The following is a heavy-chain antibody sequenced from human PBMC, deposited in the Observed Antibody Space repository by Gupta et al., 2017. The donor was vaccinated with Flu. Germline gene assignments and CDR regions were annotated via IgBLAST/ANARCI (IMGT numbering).Heavy chain of an antibody. CDR3: ARTPSITAYYYYYMDV. CDR1: GFTFSSYW. D-gene: IGHD3-10*01. Sequence: EVQLVESGGGLVQPGGSLRLPCAASGFTFSSYWMNWVRQAPGTGLVWVSRIDSDGSSTSYADSVKGRFTISRDNAKNTLYLQMNSLRAEDTAVYYCARTPSITAYYYYYMDVWGKGTTVTVSS. CDR2: IDSDGSST. V-gene: IGHV3-74*01. J-gene: IGHJ6*03.